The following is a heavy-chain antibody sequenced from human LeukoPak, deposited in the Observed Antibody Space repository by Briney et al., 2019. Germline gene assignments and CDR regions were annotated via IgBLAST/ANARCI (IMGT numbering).Heavy chain of an antibody. Sequence: GGSLRLSCTCSGFTFGDYAMSWVRQAPGKGLEWVSFIRSKDFGGTTEYAASVKGRFTISRDDPKNIAYLQMNSLKTEDTTVYYCTRGTYYFNYWGQGTLVTVSS. V-gene: IGHV3-49*04. CDR2: IRSKDFGGTT. CDR3: TRGTYYFNY. J-gene: IGHJ4*02. CDR1: GFTFGDYA. D-gene: IGHD1-1*01.